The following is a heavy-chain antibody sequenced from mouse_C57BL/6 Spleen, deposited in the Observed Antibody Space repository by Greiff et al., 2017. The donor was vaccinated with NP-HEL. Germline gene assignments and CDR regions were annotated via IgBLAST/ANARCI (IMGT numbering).Heavy chain of an antibody. CDR1: GYTFTSYW. Sequence: QVQLQQPGAELVRPGSSVKLSCKASGYTFTSYWMDWVKQRPGQGLEWIGNIYPSDSETHYNQKFKDKATLTVDKSSSTAYMQLSSLTSEDSAVYYCARRDDGYYYWYFDVWGTGTTVTVSS. J-gene: IGHJ1*03. CDR3: ARRDDGYYYWYFDV. CDR2: IYPSDSET. D-gene: IGHD2-3*01. V-gene: IGHV1-61*01.